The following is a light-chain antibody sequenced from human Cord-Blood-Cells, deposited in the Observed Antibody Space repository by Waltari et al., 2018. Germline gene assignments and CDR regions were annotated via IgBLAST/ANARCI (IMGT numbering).Light chain of an antibody. CDR3: QSYDSSNQGV. J-gene: IGLJ3*02. CDR2: EDN. V-gene: IGLV6-57*01. CDR1: RCSIASNY. Sequence: NFMLTQPPSVSESPGKTVTISCTRSRCSIASNYVQWYQQRPGSSPTTVIYEDNQRPSGVPDRFSGSIDSSSNSASLTISGLKTEDEADYYCQSYDSSNQGVFGGGTKLTVL.